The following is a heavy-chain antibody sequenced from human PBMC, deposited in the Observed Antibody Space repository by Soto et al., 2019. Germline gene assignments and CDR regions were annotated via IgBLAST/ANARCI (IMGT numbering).Heavy chain of an antibody. J-gene: IGHJ1*01. V-gene: IGHV3-23*01. CDR3: AKDGMGATIWLGDFQH. D-gene: IGHD1-26*01. CDR1: GFTFSSYA. Sequence: GGSLRLSCAASGFTFSSYAMSWVRQAPGKGLEWVSAISGSGGSTYYADSVKGRFTISRDNSKNTLYLQMNSLRAEDTAVYYCAKDGMGATIWLGDFQHWGQGTLVTVSS. CDR2: ISGSGGST.